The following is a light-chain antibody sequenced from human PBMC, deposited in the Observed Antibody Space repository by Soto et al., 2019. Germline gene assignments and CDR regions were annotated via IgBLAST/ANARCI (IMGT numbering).Light chain of an antibody. CDR3: QVWDSSTV. CDR1: NIGNKN. CDR2: RNS. Sequence: SYELTQPLSVSVALGQTARITCGGNNIGNKNGHWYQQKPGQAPVLVIYRNSNRPSGIPERFSGSNSGNTATLTISRAQAGDEADYYCQVWDSSTVFGTGTKVTVL. V-gene: IGLV3-9*01. J-gene: IGLJ1*01.